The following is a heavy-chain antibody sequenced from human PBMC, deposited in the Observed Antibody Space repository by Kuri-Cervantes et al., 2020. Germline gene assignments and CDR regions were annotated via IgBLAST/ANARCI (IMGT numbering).Heavy chain of an antibody. J-gene: IGHJ6*02. CDR2: IKQDGSEK. CDR1: GFTFSSYW. D-gene: IGHD3-9*01. CDR3: ARGLRWYDILTGYYYYYGMDV. V-gene: IGHV3-7*01. Sequence: GESLKISCVASGFTFSSYWMSWVRQAPGKGLEWVANIKQDGSEKYYVDSVKGRFTISRDNAKNSLYLQMNSLRAEDTAVYYCARGLRWYDILTGYYYYYGMDVWGQRTTVTVSS.